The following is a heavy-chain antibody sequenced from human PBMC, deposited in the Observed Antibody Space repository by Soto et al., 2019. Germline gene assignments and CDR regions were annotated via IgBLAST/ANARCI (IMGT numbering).Heavy chain of an antibody. V-gene: IGHV3-30*18. CDR1: GFTFSSYG. J-gene: IGHJ6*02. CDR3: ANDLGNSGYDYVGVGLDYYYCDMHV. CDR2: ISYDGSNK. D-gene: IGHD5-12*01. Sequence: QVQLVESGGGVVQPGRSLRLSCAASGFTFSSYGMHWVRQAPGKGLEWVAVISYDGSNKYYADSVKGRFTISRDNSKNTLYLQMNRLRAEDTAVYYYANDLGNSGYDYVGVGLDYYYCDMHVWGQGPTVTVSS.